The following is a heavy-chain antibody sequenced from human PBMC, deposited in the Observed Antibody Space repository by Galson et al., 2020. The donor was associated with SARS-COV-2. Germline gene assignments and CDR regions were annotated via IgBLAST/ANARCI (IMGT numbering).Heavy chain of an antibody. CDR2: INWNGVNT. CDR1: GFNFDDYD. D-gene: IGHD1-1*01. J-gene: IGHJ4*02. V-gene: IGHV3-20*04. Sequence: GGSLRLSCVASGFNFDDYDMSWVRQGPGKGLEWVSSINWNGVNTDYTDSVKGRFTNSRDNAKNSLFLEMTSLRAEDTALYYYVRHRISQQQLLFDYWGQGALVTVSS. CDR3: VRHRISQQQLLFDY.